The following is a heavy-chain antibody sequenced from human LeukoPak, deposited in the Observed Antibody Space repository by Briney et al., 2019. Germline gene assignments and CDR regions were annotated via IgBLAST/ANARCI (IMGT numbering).Heavy chain of an antibody. D-gene: IGHD4-17*01. J-gene: IGHJ6*03. CDR3: ARAVNGEGYYYYYMDV. Sequence: GASVKVSCKASGYTFTSYGISWVRQAPGQGLEWMGWISAYNGNTNYAQKLQGRVTMTTDASTSTAYMELRSLRSDDTAVYYCARAVNGEGYYYYYMDVWGKGTTVTVSS. CDR2: ISAYNGNT. V-gene: IGHV1-18*01. CDR1: GYTFTSYG.